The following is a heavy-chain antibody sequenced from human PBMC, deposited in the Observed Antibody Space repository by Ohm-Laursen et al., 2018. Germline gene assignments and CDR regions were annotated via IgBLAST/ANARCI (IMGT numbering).Heavy chain of an antibody. J-gene: IGHJ3*02. Sequence: GSLRLSCSASGFTFIDYDMSWIRQTPGKGLEWLSYITSGGGIIYSADSVKGRFTISRDNDEDTLYLQMNSLRAEDTAIYYCARGRSSEPEDGFDIWGQGTMVTVSS. V-gene: IGHV3-11*01. CDR2: ITSGGGII. CDR3: ARGRSSEPEDGFDI. D-gene: IGHD1-14*01. CDR1: GFTFIDYD.